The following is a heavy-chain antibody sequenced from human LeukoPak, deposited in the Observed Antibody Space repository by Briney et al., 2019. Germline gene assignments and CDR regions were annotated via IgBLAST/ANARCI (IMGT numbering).Heavy chain of an antibody. V-gene: IGHV4-59*11. CDR3: ARGQVVAQVRRAFDI. D-gene: IGHD2-2*01. CDR2: IFYTGST. CDR1: GFTFSDHY. J-gene: IGHJ3*02. Sequence: PGGSLRLSCAASGFTFSDHYMDWVRQPPGKGLEWIGTIFYTGSTNYNPSLKSRVTISVDTSKNQFSLKLSSVTAADTAVYYCARGQVVAQVRRAFDIWGQGTMVTVSS.